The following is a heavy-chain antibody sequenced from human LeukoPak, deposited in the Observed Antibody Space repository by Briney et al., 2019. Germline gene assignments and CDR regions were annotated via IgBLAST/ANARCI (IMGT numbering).Heavy chain of an antibody. Sequence: PGGSLRLSCAASGFTFSTYAISWVRQASGKGLEWVSGISGRGGSTHYADSVKGRFTTSRDNSKNTLYLQMNSLRAEDTAVYYCARNPPYSSSWYAIAYYYYYMDVWGKGTTVTISS. CDR3: ARNPPYSSSWYAIAYYYYYMDV. CDR2: ISGRGGST. V-gene: IGHV3-23*01. J-gene: IGHJ6*03. CDR1: GFTFSTYA. D-gene: IGHD6-13*01.